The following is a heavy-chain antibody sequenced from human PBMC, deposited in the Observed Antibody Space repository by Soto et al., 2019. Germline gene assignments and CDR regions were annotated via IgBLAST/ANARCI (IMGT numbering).Heavy chain of an antibody. CDR2: ISSSGSTI. V-gene: IGHV3-11*01. Sequence: PGGSLRLSCAASGFTFSDYYMSWIRQAPGKGLEWVSYISSSGSTIYYADSVKGRFTISRDNAKNSLYLQMNSLRAEDTAVYYCARTGYFYFYDTSGGDNDFETWGQGPMIT. CDR1: GFTFSDYY. CDR3: ARTGYFYFYDTSGGDNDFET. J-gene: IGHJ3*02. D-gene: IGHD3-22*01.